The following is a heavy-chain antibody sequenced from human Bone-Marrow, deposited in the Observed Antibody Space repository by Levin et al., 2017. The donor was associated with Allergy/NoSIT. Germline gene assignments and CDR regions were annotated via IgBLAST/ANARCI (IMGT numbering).Heavy chain of an antibody. J-gene: IGHJ3*01. CDR1: GGSISSGGYY. Sequence: SETLSLTCSVSGGSISSGGYYWTWIRQHPEWGLQWLGYIFYSGTTYYSPSLKSRVSISVDTSKNQFSLRLTSVTAADTAVYVCAREDRSGSFDVWGEGTVVTVSS. CDR2: IFYSGTT. CDR3: AREDRSGSFDV. V-gene: IGHV4-31*03. D-gene: IGHD3-10*01.